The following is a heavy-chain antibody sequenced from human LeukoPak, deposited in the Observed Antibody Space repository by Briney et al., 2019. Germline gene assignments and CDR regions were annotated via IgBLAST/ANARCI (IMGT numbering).Heavy chain of an antibody. CDR1: GFTFSNAW. CDR2: IKSKTDGGTT. Sequence: GGSLRLSCAASGFTFSNAWMSWVRQAPGKGLEWVGRIKSKTDGGTTDYAAPVKGRFTISRDDSKNTLYLQMNSLKTEDTAVYYCTTDFGVGRPSQLPEPDYWGQGTLVTVSS. J-gene: IGHJ4*02. V-gene: IGHV3-15*01. D-gene: IGHD2-2*01. CDR3: TTDFGVGRPSQLPEPDY.